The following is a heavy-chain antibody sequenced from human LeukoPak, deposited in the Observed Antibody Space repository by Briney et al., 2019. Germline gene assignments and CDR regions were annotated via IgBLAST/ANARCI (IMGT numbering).Heavy chain of an antibody. CDR2: IYYSGST. CDR1: GGSIRNYY. CDR3: ARGEDSGSYLHFFDY. D-gene: IGHD1-26*01. V-gene: IGHV4-59*01. J-gene: IGHJ4*02. Sequence: KPSETLSLTCTVSGGSIRNYYWSWIRQPPGKGLEWIGYIYYSGSTNYNPSLKSRVTISVDTSKNQFSLKLSSVTAADTALYYCARGEDSGSYLHFFDYWGQGSLVTVSS.